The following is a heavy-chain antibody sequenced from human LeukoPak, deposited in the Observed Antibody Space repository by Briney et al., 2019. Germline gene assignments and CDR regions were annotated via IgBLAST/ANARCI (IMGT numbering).Heavy chain of an antibody. D-gene: IGHD6-19*01. CDR2: INSYGSTS. J-gene: IGHJ4*02. Sequence: AGGSLRLSCAASGFTFSSYWMHWVRQAPGEGLVWVSHINSYGSTSTYADSVQGRFTVSRDNARNTLYLQMNSLRAEDTAVYYCARDGDSTVDLDFWGQGTLVTVSS. V-gene: IGHV3-74*01. CDR3: ARDGDSTVDLDF. CDR1: GFTFSSYW.